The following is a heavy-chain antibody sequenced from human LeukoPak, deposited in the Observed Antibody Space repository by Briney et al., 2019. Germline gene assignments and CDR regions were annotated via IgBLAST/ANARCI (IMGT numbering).Heavy chain of an antibody. D-gene: IGHD6-6*01. J-gene: IGHJ4*02. CDR3: ARQYSSSSEFDY. CDR2: INSDGTTT. Sequence: PGGSLRLSCAASGFTLSNYWMHWVRHAPGKGLVWVSRINSDGTTTSSADSVKGRFTISRDNAKNTLYLQMNSLRAEYTAVYYCARQYSSSSEFDYWGQGTLVTVSS. CDR1: GFTLSNYW. V-gene: IGHV3-74*01.